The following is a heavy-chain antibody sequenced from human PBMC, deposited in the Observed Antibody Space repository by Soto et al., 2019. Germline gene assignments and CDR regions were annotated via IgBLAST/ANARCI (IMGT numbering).Heavy chain of an antibody. CDR2: IYYSGST. J-gene: IGHJ6*03. CDR3: ASVVLQRNYYMDV. V-gene: IGHV4-39*01. D-gene: IGHD2-8*01. CDR1: GGSISSSSYY. Sequence: SETLSLTCTVSGGSISSSSYYWGWIRQPPGKGLEWIGSIYYSGSTYYNPSLKSRVTISVDTSKNQFSLKLSSVTAADTAVYYCASVVLQRNYYMDVWGKGTTVTVSS.